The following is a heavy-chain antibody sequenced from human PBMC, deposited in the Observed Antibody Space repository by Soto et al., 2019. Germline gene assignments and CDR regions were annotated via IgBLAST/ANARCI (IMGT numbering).Heavy chain of an antibody. Sequence: GGSLRLSCAASGFTFSSYSMNWVRQAPGKGLEWVSYISSSSSTIYYADSVKGRFTISRDNAKNSLYLQMNSLRAEDTAVYYCARDGPGIVVVVAATNYMDVWGKGTTVTISS. CDR1: GFTFSSYS. CDR3: ARDGPGIVVVVAATNYMDV. CDR2: ISSSSSTI. J-gene: IGHJ6*03. D-gene: IGHD2-15*01. V-gene: IGHV3-48*01.